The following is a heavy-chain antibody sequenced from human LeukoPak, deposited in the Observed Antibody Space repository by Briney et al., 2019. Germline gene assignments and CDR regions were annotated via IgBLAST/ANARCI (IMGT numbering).Heavy chain of an antibody. J-gene: IGHJ5*02. CDR1: GFTFSSYW. D-gene: IGHD3-3*01. Sequence: GGSLRLSCAASGFTFSSYWMSWVRQAPGKGLEWVANIKQDGSEKYYVDSVKGRFTISRDYAKNSLYLQMNSLRAEDTAVYYCARDLATIIGVVIPRGSGWFDPWGQGTLVTVSS. CDR3: ARDLATIIGVVIPRGSGWFDP. V-gene: IGHV3-7*01. CDR2: IKQDGSEK.